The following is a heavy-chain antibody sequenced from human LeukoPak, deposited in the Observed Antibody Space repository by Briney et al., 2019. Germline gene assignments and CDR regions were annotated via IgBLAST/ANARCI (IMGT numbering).Heavy chain of an antibody. CDR3: ARITYGSGSYGMDV. Sequence: PSETQSLTCTVSGGSITGSSYYWGWIRQPPGKGLEWIGRIYYSGSTYYNPSLKSRVTISLDKSKNQFSLKLSSVTAADTAVYYCARITYGSGSYGMDVWGQGTTVTVSS. J-gene: IGHJ6*02. CDR2: IYYSGST. CDR1: GGSITGSSYY. D-gene: IGHD3-10*01. V-gene: IGHV4-39*07.